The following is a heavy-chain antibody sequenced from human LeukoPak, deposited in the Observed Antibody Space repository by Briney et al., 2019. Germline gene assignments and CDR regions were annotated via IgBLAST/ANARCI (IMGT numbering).Heavy chain of an antibody. CDR2: IYYSGST. D-gene: IGHD3-3*01. Sequence: PSETLSLTCTVPGGSISSYYWSWIRQPPGKGLEWIGYIYYSGSTNYNPSLKSRVTISVDTSKNQFSLKLSSVTAADTAVYYCARAYEAGSLDYWGQGTLVTVSS. CDR1: GGSISSYY. J-gene: IGHJ4*02. V-gene: IGHV4-59*01. CDR3: ARAYEAGSLDY.